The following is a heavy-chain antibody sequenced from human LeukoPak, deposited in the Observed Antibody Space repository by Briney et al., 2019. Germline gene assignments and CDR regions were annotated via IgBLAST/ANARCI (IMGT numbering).Heavy chain of an antibody. J-gene: IGHJ5*02. CDR3: ARESIVAIGGYSWFDP. CDR1: GYTFTSYG. V-gene: IGHV1-18*01. Sequence: ASVKVSCKASGYTFTSYGISWVRQAPGQGLEWMGWISAYNGNTSYAQKLQGRVTMTTDTSTSTAYMELRSLRSDDTAVYYCARESIVAIGGYSWFDPWGQGTLVTVSS. CDR2: ISAYNGNT. D-gene: IGHD5-12*01.